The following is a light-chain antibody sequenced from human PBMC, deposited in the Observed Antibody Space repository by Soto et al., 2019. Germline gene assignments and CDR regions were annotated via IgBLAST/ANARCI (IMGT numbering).Light chain of an antibody. V-gene: IGKV3-11*01. J-gene: IGKJ5*01. CDR1: QSVSIY. CDR3: HQRSKWPGT. CDR2: DAS. Sequence: EIVLTQSPATMSVSPGERATLSCRASQSVSIYLAWYQQRPGQAPRLLISDASNRATGVPARFSGSGSWTDFTLTISSLEPEDFAVYYCHQRSKWPGTFGQGTRLYIK.